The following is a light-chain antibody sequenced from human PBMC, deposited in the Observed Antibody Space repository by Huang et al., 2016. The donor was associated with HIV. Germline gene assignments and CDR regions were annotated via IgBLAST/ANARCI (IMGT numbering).Light chain of an antibody. CDR3: QQYNNWPPVT. J-gene: IGKJ5*01. CDR1: ESVGRT. V-gene: IGKV3-15*01. Sequence: ETVMTQSPATLSVSPGERVTLSCRASESVGRTLAWYQQKPGQAPRLLIYGASTRATGCPPRFSGRGSGTEFTLSISSLQSEDFAVYYCQQYNNWPPVTFGQGTRLEIK. CDR2: GAS.